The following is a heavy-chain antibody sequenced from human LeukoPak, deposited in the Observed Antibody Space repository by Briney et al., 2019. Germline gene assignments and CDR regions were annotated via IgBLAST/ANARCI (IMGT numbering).Heavy chain of an antibody. Sequence: SETLSLTCTVSGGSISSGSYYWSWIRQPPGKGLEWIGYIYYSGSTNYNPSLKSRVTISVDTSKNQFSLKLSSVTAADTAVYYCARLSGGNDDDAFDIWGQGTMVTVSS. CDR3: ARLSGGNDDDAFDI. CDR1: GGSISSGSYY. V-gene: IGHV4-61*01. D-gene: IGHD4-23*01. J-gene: IGHJ3*02. CDR2: IYYSGST.